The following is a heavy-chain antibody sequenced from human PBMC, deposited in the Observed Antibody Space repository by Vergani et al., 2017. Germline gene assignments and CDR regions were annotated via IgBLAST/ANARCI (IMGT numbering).Heavy chain of an antibody. J-gene: IGHJ3*02. V-gene: IGHV4-39*02. Sequence: QLQLQESGPGLVKPSETLSLTCTVSGGSISSSSYYWGWIRQPPGKGLEWIGSIYYSGSTYYNPSLKSRVTISVDTSKNQFSLKLSSVTAADTAVYYCARETDYDLWSGYYNPHGAFEIWGQGTMVTVSS. CDR3: ARETDYDLWSGYYNPHGAFEI. CDR2: IYYSGST. CDR1: GGSISSSSYY. D-gene: IGHD3-3*01.